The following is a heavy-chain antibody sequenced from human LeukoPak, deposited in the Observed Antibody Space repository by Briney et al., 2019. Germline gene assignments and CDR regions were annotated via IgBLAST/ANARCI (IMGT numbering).Heavy chain of an antibody. Sequence: PGRSLRLSCAASGFTFSSYGMHWVRQAPGKGLEWVAVISYDGSNKYYADSVKGRFTISRDNSKNTLYLQMNSLRAEDTAVYYCAKDVAAMASYYYYGMDVWGQGTTVTVSS. CDR3: AKDVAAMASYYYYGMDV. V-gene: IGHV3-30*18. CDR2: ISYDGSNK. J-gene: IGHJ6*02. CDR1: GFTFSSYG. D-gene: IGHD5-18*01.